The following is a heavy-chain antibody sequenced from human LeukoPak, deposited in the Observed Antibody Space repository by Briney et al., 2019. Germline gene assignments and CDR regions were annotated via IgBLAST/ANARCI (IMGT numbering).Heavy chain of an antibody. CDR3: TRNIYCSGGSCSYYFDY. CDR2: IRRKVSGATT. Sequence: GSLRLSCTVSGFTFGDYAMGWVRQARGKGLEWVGLIRRKVSGATTEYAASVKGRFTISRDDSKSVAYLQMNSLKTEDTAMYYCTRNIYCSGGSCSYYFDYWGQGTLVTVSS. CDR1: GFTFGDYA. J-gene: IGHJ4*02. D-gene: IGHD2-15*01. V-gene: IGHV3-49*04.